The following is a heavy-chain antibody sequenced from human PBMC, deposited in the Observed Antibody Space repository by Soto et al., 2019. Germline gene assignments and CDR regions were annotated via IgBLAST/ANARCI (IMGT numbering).Heavy chain of an antibody. CDR2: ITDSGST. CDR3: AKDPLYGWFDP. Sequence: SETLSLTCIVSGGSISGGGYYWSWIRQHPGKGLEWIGFITDSGSTYYNPSLKSRVTISVDTSRNQFSLNLNSVTAADTAVYYCAKDPLYGWFDPWGQGTLVTVS. D-gene: IGHD2-2*02. V-gene: IGHV4-31*02. CDR1: GGSISGGGYY. J-gene: IGHJ5*02.